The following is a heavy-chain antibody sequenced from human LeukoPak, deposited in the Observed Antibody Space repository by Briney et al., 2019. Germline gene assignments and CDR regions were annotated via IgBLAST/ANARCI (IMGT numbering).Heavy chain of an antibody. CDR1: GGSISPYY. V-gene: IGHV4-59*08. D-gene: IGHD5-18*01. J-gene: IGHJ4*02. Sequence: PSETLSLTCTVSGGSISPYYWSWIRQPPGKGLEWIGYIYYTGSTNYNPSFTSRVTMSVDTSKNQFSLKLSSVTAADTAVYYCVKNGYTYGPFDYWGQGTQVTVSS. CDR2: IYYTGST. CDR3: VKNGYTYGPFDY.